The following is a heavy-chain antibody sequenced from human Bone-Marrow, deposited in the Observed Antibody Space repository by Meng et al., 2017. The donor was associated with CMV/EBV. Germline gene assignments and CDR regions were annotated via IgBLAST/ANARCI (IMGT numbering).Heavy chain of an antibody. CDR3: ARLSPTPYAFDI. Sequence: GESLKISCAASGFTFSMYSMNWVRQAPGKELEWVSYISSSSTYIYYADSVKGRFTISRDNAEKSLYLQMNSLTAEDTAMYYCARLSPTPYAFDIWGQGTMVTVSS. J-gene: IGHJ3*02. CDR1: GFTFSMYS. V-gene: IGHV3-21*01. CDR2: ISSSSTYI.